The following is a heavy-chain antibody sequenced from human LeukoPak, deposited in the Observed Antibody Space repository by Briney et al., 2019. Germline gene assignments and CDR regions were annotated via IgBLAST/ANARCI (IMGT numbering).Heavy chain of an antibody. V-gene: IGHV1-18*04. D-gene: IGHD5-12*01. Sequence: ASVKVSCKASGYTFTSYGISWVRQAPGQGLEWMGWISAYNGNTNYAQKPQGRVTMTTDTSTSTAYMELRSLRSDDTAVYYCARDSGGYDGTIVDYWGQGTLVTVSS. J-gene: IGHJ4*02. CDR1: GYTFTSYG. CDR3: ARDSGGYDGTIVDY. CDR2: ISAYNGNT.